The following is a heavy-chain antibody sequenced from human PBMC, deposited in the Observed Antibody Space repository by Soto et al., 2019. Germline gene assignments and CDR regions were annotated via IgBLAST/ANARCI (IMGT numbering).Heavy chain of an antibody. CDR1: GFTFSAYW. V-gene: IGHV3-74*01. Sequence: EVQLVESGGGLVQPGGSLSLSCAASGFTFSAYWMHWGRQAPGKGLVWVSRISTDGSSASYADSVKGRCTVSRDNAKNTLYLQMNSLRAEDTALYYCARVVAHYSGSYRTIDYWGQGTLVTVAS. J-gene: IGHJ4*02. CDR3: ARVVAHYSGSYRTIDY. D-gene: IGHD1-26*01. CDR2: ISTDGSSA.